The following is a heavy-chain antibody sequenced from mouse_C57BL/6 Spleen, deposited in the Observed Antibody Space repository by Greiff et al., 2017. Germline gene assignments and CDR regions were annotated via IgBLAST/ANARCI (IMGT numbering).Heavy chain of an antibody. CDR2: INPSTGGT. Sequence: VQLQQSGPELVKPGASVKISCKASGYSFTGYYMNWVKQSPEKSLEWIGEINPSTGGTTYNQKFKAKATLTVDKSSSTAYMQLKSLTSEDSAVYYCATYYYGSSYVGYFDYWGQGTTRTVSS. CDR3: ATYYYGSSYVGYFDY. V-gene: IGHV1-42*01. D-gene: IGHD1-1*01. CDR1: GYSFTGYY. J-gene: IGHJ2*01.